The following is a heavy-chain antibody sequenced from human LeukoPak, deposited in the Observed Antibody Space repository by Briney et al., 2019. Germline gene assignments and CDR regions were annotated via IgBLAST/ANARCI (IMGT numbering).Heavy chain of an antibody. D-gene: IGHD3-22*01. Sequence: SETLSLTCTVSGGSISSSSYYWGWIRQPPGKGLEWIGSIYYSGSTYYNPSLKSRVAISVDTPKNQFSLKLSSVTAADTAVYYCARHRYYYDSSGYYYFDYWGQGTLVTVSS. CDR3: ARHRYYYDSSGYYYFDY. V-gene: IGHV4-39*01. J-gene: IGHJ4*02. CDR1: GGSISSSSYY. CDR2: IYYSGST.